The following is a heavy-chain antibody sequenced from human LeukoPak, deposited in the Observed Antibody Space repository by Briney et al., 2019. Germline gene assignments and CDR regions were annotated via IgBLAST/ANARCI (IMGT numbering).Heavy chain of an antibody. CDR1: GFTFSTYA. CDR2: ISYDGTNK. V-gene: IGHV3-30-3*01. J-gene: IGHJ4*02. CDR3: ARDWGSSWYYFDY. Sequence: PGRSLRLSCAASGFTFSTYAMHWVRQAPGKGLEWVTVISYDGTNKYYADSVKGRFTISRDNSKNALCLQMNSLRAEDTAVYYCARDWGSSWYYFDYWGQGNLVTVSS. D-gene: IGHD6-13*01.